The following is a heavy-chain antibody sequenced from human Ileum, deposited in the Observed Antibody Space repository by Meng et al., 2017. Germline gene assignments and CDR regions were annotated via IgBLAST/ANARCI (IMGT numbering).Heavy chain of an antibody. Sequence: GESLKISCDAAGFTFSDYYMSWIRQAPGKGLEWVSYISSSGSTIYYADSVKGRFTISRDNAKNSLYLQMNSLRAEDTAVYYCARGRLIRHAFDYWGQGTLVTVSS. J-gene: IGHJ4*02. V-gene: IGHV3-11*01. CDR3: ARGRLIRHAFDY. CDR2: ISSSGSTI. D-gene: IGHD2-21*01. CDR1: GFTFSDYY.